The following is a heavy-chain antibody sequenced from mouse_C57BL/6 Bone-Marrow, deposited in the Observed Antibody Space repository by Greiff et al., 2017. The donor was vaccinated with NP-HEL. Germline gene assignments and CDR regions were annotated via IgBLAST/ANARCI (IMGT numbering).Heavy chain of an antibody. CDR2: IYPGDGDT. J-gene: IGHJ3*01. CDR3: ARRRWGFAY. V-gene: IGHV1-82*01. D-gene: IGHD1-1*02. CDR1: GYAFSSSW. Sequence: QVQLKESGPELVKPGASVKISCKASGYAFSSSWMNWVKQRPGKGLEWIGRIYPGDGDTNYNGKFKGKATLTADKSSSTAYMQLSSLTSEDSAVYFCARRRWGFAYWGQGTLVTVSA.